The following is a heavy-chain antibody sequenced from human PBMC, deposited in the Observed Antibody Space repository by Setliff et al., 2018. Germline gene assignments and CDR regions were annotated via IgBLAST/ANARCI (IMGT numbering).Heavy chain of an antibody. J-gene: IGHJ4*02. D-gene: IGHD6-13*01. V-gene: IGHV4-38-2*01. CDR1: GYFISSSYY. CDR2: IYYSGST. CDR3: ARFAGSSWVDY. Sequence: PSETLSLTCAVSGYFISSSYYWGWIRQPPGKGLECIGSIYYSGSTYYNPSLKSRVTISVDTSKNQFSLKLSSVTAADTAVYYCARFAGSSWVDYWGQGTLVTVSS.